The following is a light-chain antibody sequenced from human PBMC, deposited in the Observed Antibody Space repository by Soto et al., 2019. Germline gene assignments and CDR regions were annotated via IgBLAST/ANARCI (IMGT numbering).Light chain of an antibody. J-gene: IGKJ4*01. CDR3: QQYDNWPLT. CDR2: GAS. Sequence: EIVMTQSPATLSVSPGERATLSCRASQSVSSNLAWYQQKPGQAPRLLIYGASTRATGIPARFSGSGSGTEFTLTISSLQFEDFAVYCCQQYDNWPLTFGGGTKVDIK. CDR1: QSVSSN. V-gene: IGKV3-15*01.